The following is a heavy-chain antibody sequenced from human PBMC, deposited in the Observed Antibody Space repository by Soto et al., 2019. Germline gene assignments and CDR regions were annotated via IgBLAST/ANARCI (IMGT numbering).Heavy chain of an antibody. D-gene: IGHD6-19*01. CDR3: TTDSPVAGGGPL. Sequence: EVQLVESGGGLVKPGGSLRLSCAASGFTFSEAWMNWVRQAPGKGLEWVGRIKSKAAGGTTDYVAPVKGRFTISRDDSPNTLFLQMNSLNTEYTAGYYCTTDSPVAGGGPLWGQGTLVTVSS. J-gene: IGHJ4*02. CDR1: GFTFSEAW. V-gene: IGHV3-15*07. CDR2: IKSKAAGGTT.